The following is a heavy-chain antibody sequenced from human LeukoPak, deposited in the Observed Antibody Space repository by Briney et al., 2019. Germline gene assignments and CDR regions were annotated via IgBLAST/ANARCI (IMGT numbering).Heavy chain of an antibody. Sequence: MASETLSLTCAVYGGSFSGYYWSWIRQPPGKGLEWIGEINHSGSTNYNPSLKSRVTISVDTSKNQFSLKLSSVTAADTAVYYCARGPPYPWFDPWGQGTLVTVSS. V-gene: IGHV4-34*01. CDR2: INHSGST. J-gene: IGHJ5*02. D-gene: IGHD2-2*01. CDR1: GGSFSGYY. CDR3: ARGPPYPWFDP.